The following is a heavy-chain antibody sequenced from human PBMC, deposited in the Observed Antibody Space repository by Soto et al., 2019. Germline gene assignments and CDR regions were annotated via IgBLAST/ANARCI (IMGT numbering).Heavy chain of an antibody. Sequence: EEQLVESGGGLVKPGGSLRLSCAASGFTFSNAWMSWVRQAPGKGLEWVGRIKTKTDGGPTDYAAPVKDRFTISRVDSKNTVYLQMNSLKTEDTAVYYCATASSGFARYFDLWGRGTLVIVSS. CDR2: IKTKTDGGPT. CDR1: GFTFSNAW. V-gene: IGHV3-15*01. CDR3: ATASSGFARYFDL. D-gene: IGHD5-12*01. J-gene: IGHJ2*01.